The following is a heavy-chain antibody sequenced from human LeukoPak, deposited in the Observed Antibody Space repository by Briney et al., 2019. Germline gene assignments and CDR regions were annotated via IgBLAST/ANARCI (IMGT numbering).Heavy chain of an antibody. J-gene: IGHJ6*02. CDR2: INPNSGGT. V-gene: IGHV1-2*02. D-gene: IGHD6-19*01. Sequence: GASVKVSCKASGYTFTGYYMRWVRQAPGQGLEWMGWINPNSGGTNYAQKFQGRVTMTRDTSISTAYLELSRLRSDDTAVYYCARDEGQWLGGYYYGMDVWGQGTTVTVSS. CDR1: GYTFTGYY. CDR3: ARDEGQWLGGYYYGMDV.